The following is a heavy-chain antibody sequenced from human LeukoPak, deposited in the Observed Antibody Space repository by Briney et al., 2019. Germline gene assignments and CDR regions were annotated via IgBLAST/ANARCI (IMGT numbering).Heavy chain of an antibody. V-gene: IGHV3-21*01. CDR3: ARLDIVVVVAALDY. CDR2: ISSSSSYI. Sequence: SGGSLRLSCAASGFTFSSYSMNLVRQAPGKGLEWVSSISSSSSYIYYAESVKGRFTISRDNAKNSLYLQMNSLRAEDTAVYYCARLDIVVVVAALDYWGQGTLVTVSS. J-gene: IGHJ4*02. D-gene: IGHD2-15*01. CDR1: GFTFSSYS.